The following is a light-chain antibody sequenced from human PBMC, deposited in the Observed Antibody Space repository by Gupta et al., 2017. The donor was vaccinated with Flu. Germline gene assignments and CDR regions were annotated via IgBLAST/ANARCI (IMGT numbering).Light chain of an antibody. CDR1: TSDVGTYHY. J-gene: IGLJ2*01. CDR2: DVS. CDR3: CSYLATSP. Sequence: GQSFTISCNGTTSDVGTYHYVSWYQVNVGNAPKLMIYDVSNRTSGVPDRFSGSKVGTTASLTISGLKAQHEADYYCCSYLATSPFGGASKL. V-gene: IGLV2-11*03.